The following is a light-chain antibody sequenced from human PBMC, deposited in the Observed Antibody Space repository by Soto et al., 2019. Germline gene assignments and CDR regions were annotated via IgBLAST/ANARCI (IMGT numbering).Light chain of an antibody. CDR3: QQYGSSPLT. CDR1: QSVSSN. Sequence: MTQSPATLSVSPGERATLSCRASQSVSSNLAWYQQKPGQAPRLLIYGASTRATGIPARFSGSGSGTEFTLTISSLQSEDFAVYYCQQYGSSPLTFGQGTKV. CDR2: GAS. J-gene: IGKJ1*01. V-gene: IGKV3-15*01.